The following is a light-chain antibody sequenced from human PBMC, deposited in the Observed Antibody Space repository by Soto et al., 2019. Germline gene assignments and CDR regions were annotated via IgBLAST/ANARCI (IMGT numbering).Light chain of an antibody. J-gene: IGKJ5*01. CDR3: QQYGSSIT. Sequence: EVVLTQSPATLSLSPGERATLSCRASQSVNRYLAWYQQKPGQAPRLLIYGASSRATGIPDRFSGSGSGTDFTLTISRLEPEDFAVYYCQQYGSSITFGQGTRLEIK. V-gene: IGKV3-20*01. CDR2: GAS. CDR1: QSVNRY.